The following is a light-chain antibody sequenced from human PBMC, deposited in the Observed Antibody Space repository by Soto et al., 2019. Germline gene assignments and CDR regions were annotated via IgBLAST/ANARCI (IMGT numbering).Light chain of an antibody. J-gene: IGLJ1*01. CDR1: SSNLGAGYD. CDR3: QSYDNSLGVCYV. Sequence: SVLTQPPSVSGAPGQRVTISCPGSSSNLGAGYDVHWYQLLPGTAPKLLIYGNRNRPSGVPDRFSGSKSGTSASLAFTGLQAEDEAESVGQSYDNSLGVCYVFGSGTKVTVL. V-gene: IGLV1-40*01. CDR2: GNR.